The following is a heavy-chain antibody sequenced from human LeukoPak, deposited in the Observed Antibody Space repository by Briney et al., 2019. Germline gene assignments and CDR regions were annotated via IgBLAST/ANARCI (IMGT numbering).Heavy chain of an antibody. J-gene: IGHJ4*02. D-gene: IGHD6-19*01. CDR1: GFTFSKYG. V-gene: IGHV3-30*03. CDR2: MSYDGSNR. Sequence: PGGSLRLSCAASGFTFSKYGMHWVRQAPGKGLEWVAVMSYDGSNRYYADSVKGRFTISRDNSKNTLYLQMNSLRAEDTALYYCARGAVAGTGGDYWGQGTLVTVSS. CDR3: ARGAVAGTGGDY.